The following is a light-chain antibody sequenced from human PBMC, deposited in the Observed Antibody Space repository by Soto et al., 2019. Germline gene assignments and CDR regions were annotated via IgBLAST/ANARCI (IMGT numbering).Light chain of an antibody. CDR3: QQYNSYSRP. V-gene: IGKV1-5*01. CDR2: DAS. CDR1: QSISSW. J-gene: IGKJ1*01. Sequence: SAATLSASVGDRVTITCRASQSISSWLAWYQQKPGKAPKLLIYDASSLESGVPSRFSGSGSGTEFTLTISSLQPDDFATYYCQQYNSYSRPFGQGTNVDIK.